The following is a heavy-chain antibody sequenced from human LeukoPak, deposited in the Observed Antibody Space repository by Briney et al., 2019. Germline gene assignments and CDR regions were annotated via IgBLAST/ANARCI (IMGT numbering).Heavy chain of an antibody. CDR1: GFIFSNYA. J-gene: IGHJ5*02. Sequence: GGSLRLSCAASGFIFSNYAMSWVRQAPGKGLEWVSAIGGSGGNTYYADSVKGRFTISRENARNSLYLQMNSLRAEDTAVYYCTWDKGYNWFDPWGQGTLVTVSS. CDR2: IGGSGGNT. CDR3: TWDKGYNWFDP. V-gene: IGHV3-23*01. D-gene: IGHD1-26*01.